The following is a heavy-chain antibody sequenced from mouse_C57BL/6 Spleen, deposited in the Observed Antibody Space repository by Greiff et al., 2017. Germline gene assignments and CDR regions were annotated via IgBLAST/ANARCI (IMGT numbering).Heavy chain of an antibody. CDR2: ISYDGSN. Sequence: DVQLQESGPGLVKPSQSLSLTCSVTGYSITSGYYWNWIRQFPGNKLEWMGYISYDGSNNYNPSLKNRISITRDTSKNQFFLKLNSVTTEDTATYYCAREGDYGNPYWYFDVWGTGTTVTVSS. V-gene: IGHV3-6*01. CDR3: AREGDYGNPYWYFDV. J-gene: IGHJ1*03. D-gene: IGHD2-1*01. CDR1: GYSITSGYY.